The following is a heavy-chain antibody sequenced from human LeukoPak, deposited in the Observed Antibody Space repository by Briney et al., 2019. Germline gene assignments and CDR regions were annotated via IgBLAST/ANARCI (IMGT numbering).Heavy chain of an antibody. CDR1: GGSISGYH. CDR3: ARHSVGSDSGYYFDY. D-gene: IGHD1-26*01. V-gene: IGHV4-59*08. Sequence: SETLSLTCTVSGGSISGYHWSGVRQAPGKGVEWIGYIYYSGSTNYNPSLKSPVTISLDTSENQFSLKLTSGTAADTAVYYCARHSVGSDSGYYFDYWGQGTLVTVSS. CDR2: IYYSGST. J-gene: IGHJ4*02.